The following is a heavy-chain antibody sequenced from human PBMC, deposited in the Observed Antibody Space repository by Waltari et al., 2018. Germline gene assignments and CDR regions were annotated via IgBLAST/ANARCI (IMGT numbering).Heavy chain of an antibody. CDR3: AGGYYDILTGYLFDY. Sequence: QVQLQESGPGLVKPSETLSLTCTVSGGSISSYYWSWLRQPPGKGLEWIGYIYYSGSTNYNPSLKSRVTISVDTSKNQFSLKLSSVTAADTAVYYCAGGYYDILTGYLFDYWGQGTLVTVSS. CDR1: GGSISSYY. J-gene: IGHJ4*02. D-gene: IGHD3-9*01. CDR2: IYYSGST. V-gene: IGHV4-59*01.